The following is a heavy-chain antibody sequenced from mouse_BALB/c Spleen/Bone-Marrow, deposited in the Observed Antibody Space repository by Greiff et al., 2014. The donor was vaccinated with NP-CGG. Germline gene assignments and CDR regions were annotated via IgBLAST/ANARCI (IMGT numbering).Heavy chain of an antibody. CDR1: GFTFSDYG. V-gene: IGHV5-15*02. CDR3: AREGGAMDY. Sequence: EVKVVESGGGLVQPGGSRKLSCAASGFTFSDYGMAWVRQAPGKGPEWVAFISNLAYSIYYADTVTGRSTISRENAKNTLYLEMSSLRSEDTAMYYCAREGGAMDYWGQGTSVTVSS. J-gene: IGHJ4*01. CDR2: ISNLAYSI.